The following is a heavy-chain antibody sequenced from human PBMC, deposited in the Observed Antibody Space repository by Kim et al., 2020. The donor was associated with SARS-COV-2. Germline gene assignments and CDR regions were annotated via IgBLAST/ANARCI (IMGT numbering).Heavy chain of an antibody. V-gene: IGHV4-59*13. CDR1: GGSINSYY. D-gene: IGHD6-19*01. CDR3: ARDMAGNFDY. J-gene: IGHJ4*02. Sequence: SETLSLTCTVSGGSINSYYWSWIRQPPGKGLEWIGYIYYSGSTNYNPSLKSRVTISVDTSKNQFSLKLSSVTAADTAVYYCARDMAGNFDYWGQGTLVTV. CDR2: IYYSGST.